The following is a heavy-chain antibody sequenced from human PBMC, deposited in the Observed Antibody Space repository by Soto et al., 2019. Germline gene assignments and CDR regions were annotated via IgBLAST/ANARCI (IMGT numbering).Heavy chain of an antibody. V-gene: IGHV1-69*06. CDR3: ARDSHQWLRLPSGTFDF. CDR2: IIPIFGTA. J-gene: IGHJ3*01. D-gene: IGHD5-12*01. Sequence: SVKVSCKASGVTFSSYAISWVRQAPGQGLEWMGGIIPIFGTANYAQKFQGRVTITADKSTSTAYMELSSLRSEDTAVYYCARDSHQWLRLPSGTFDFWGQGIMVTVS. CDR1: GVTFSSYA.